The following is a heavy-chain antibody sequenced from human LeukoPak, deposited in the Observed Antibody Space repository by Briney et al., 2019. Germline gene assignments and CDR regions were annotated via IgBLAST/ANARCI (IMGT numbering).Heavy chain of an antibody. CDR2: IIPILGIA. CDR1: GGTFSSYA. CDR3: SRVSDYYYGMDV. V-gene: IGHV1-69*04. Sequence: SVKVSCKASGGTFSSYAISWVRQAPGQGLEWMGRIIPILGIANYAQKFQGRVTITADKSTSTAYMELSSLRSEDTAVYYCSRVSDYYYGMDVWGQGTTVTVSS. J-gene: IGHJ6*02.